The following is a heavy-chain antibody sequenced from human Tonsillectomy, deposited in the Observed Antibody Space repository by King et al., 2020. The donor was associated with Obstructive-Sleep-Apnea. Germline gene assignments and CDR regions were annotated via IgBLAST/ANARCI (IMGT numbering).Heavy chain of an antibody. CDR2: IWYDGSKK. CDR3: AKDQMGPAVALGLFDY. J-gene: IGHJ4*02. V-gene: IGHV3-33*06. CDR1: GFTFSSYG. D-gene: IGHD6-19*01. Sequence: VQLVESGGGVVQPGRSLRLSCAASGFTFSSYGMHGFRQAPGKGLEWVAVIWYDGSKKYYGYSVKGRFTFSRDNSKNTLYLQMNSLRAEDTAVYYGAKDQMGPAVALGLFDYWGQGTLVTVSS.